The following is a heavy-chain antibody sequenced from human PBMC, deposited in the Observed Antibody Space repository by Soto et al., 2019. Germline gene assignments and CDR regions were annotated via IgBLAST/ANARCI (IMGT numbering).Heavy chain of an antibody. CDR3: ARVQGRDQGHSMDV. CDR1: GFTFSSYA. J-gene: IGHJ6*03. Sequence: PGGSLRLSCAASGFTFSSYAMSWVRQAPGKGLEWVSPISDSGNNTYYTDSVKGRFTISRDNSKNTLFLQMNTLRAEDTAVYYCARVQGRDQGHSMDVWGKGTTVTVSS. D-gene: IGHD2-2*01. CDR2: ISDSGNNT. V-gene: IGHV3-23*01.